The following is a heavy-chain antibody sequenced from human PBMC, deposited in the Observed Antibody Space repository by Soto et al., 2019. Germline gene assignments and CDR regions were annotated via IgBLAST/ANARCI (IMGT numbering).Heavy chain of an antibody. Sequence: EVPLVESGGGLVQPGGSLRLSCAASGVTVSSNYMSWVRQAPGKGLEWVSVIYSGGSTYYADSVKGRFTISRDNSTNTLYLQMNSLRAEDTAVYYCARHGYNYGGGYFDYWGQGTLVTVSS. V-gene: IGHV3-66*04. J-gene: IGHJ4*02. D-gene: IGHD5-18*01. CDR2: IYSGGST. CDR3: ARHGYNYGGGYFDY. CDR1: GVTVSSNY.